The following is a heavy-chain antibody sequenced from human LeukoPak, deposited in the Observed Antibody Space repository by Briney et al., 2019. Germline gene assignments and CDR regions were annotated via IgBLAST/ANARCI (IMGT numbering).Heavy chain of an antibody. CDR3: ARARFDIVVVPAALNFDY. D-gene: IGHD2-2*01. CDR1: GGTFSSYA. CDR2: IIPIFGTA. J-gene: IGHJ4*02. V-gene: IGHV1-69*13. Sequence: SSVNVSCKASGGTFSSYAISWVRQAPGQGLEWMGGIIPIFGTANYAQKFQGRVTITADESTSTAYMELSSLRSEDTAVYYCARARFDIVVVPAALNFDYWGQGTLVTVSS.